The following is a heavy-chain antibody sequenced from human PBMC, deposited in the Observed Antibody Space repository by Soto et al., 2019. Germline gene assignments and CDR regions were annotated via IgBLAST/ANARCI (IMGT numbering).Heavy chain of an antibody. CDR1: GFTFSSYA. V-gene: IGHV3-23*01. D-gene: IGHD2-8*02. CDR3: AGIYWVNTGLDGNR. CDR2: IRGSGDGT. Sequence: EVQLLESGGGLVQPGGSLRLSCVASGFTFSSYAMNWVRQAPGKGLEWVSGIRGSGDGTCYADSVKGRFTISRDNSKNTVFMQMSRLRAEDTDVYYWAGIYWVNTGLDGNRWGQGTKVTVSS. J-gene: IGHJ4*02.